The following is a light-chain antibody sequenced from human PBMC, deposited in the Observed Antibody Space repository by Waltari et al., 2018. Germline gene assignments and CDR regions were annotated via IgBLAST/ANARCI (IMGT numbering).Light chain of an antibody. CDR2: KVH. J-gene: IGLJ1*01. CDR3: CSFTSSSTYV. Sequence: QSALTQPASVSASPGQSITVSCSGSISDIGLFKVVSWLQQYPGKPPRLIIYKVHKRPPGISDRFSATKSGNVASLTISGLQADDEADYYCCSFTSSSTYVFGSGTTVTVL. CDR1: ISDIGLFKV. V-gene: IGLV2-23*02.